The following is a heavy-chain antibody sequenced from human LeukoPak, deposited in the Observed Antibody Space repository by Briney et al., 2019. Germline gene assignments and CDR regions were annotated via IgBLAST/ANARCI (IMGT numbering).Heavy chain of an antibody. CDR1: GFTFSPYS. CDR2: RSSSISYI. Sequence: GGPLRLSCTASGFTFSPYSMNWRRQAPGKGLELVSSRSSSISYIYYAGSVKGRLTISRANAKNSLYLQMNSLRAEETAVYYCAPSHDYSNSKEAWFDPWGEGTLVTVSS. CDR3: APSHDYSNSKEAWFDP. V-gene: IGHV3-21*01. D-gene: IGHD4-11*01. J-gene: IGHJ5*02.